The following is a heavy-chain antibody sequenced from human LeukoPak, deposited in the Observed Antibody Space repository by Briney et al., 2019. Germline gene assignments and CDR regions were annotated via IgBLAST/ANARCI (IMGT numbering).Heavy chain of an antibody. V-gene: IGHV3-23*01. CDR3: ARDFGYSGSIDY. D-gene: IGHD5-12*01. J-gene: IGHJ4*02. CDR2: ISGSGGST. Sequence: PGGSLRLSCAASGFTFSSYAMSWVRQAPGKGLEWVSAISGSGGSTYYADSVKGRFTISRDNSKNTLYLQMNSLRAEDTAVYYCARDFGYSGSIDYWGQGTLVTVSS. CDR1: GFTFSSYA.